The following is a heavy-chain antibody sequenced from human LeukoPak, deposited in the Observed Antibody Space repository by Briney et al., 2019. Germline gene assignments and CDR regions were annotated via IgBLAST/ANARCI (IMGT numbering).Heavy chain of an antibody. CDR1: GYTFTSYG. CDR3: ARGYYDILTGYYMTFDY. Sequence: ASVKVSCKASGYTFTSYGISWVRQAPGQGPEWMGWISAYSTYNGNTNYAQKFQGRVTMTTDTSTSTAYMELRSLGSDDTAVYYCARGYYDILTGYYMTFDYWGQGTLVTVSS. J-gene: IGHJ4*02. D-gene: IGHD3-9*01. CDR2: ISAYSTYNGNT. V-gene: IGHV1-18*01.